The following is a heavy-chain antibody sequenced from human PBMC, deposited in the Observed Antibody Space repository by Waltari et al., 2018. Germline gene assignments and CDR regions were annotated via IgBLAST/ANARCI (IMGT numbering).Heavy chain of an antibody. CDR1: GGTFSSYA. J-gene: IGHJ4*02. D-gene: IGHD5-18*01. CDR3: ARDGDDTARGGWYFDY. V-gene: IGHV1-69*01. Sequence: QVQLVQSGAEVKKPGSSVKVSCKASGGTFSSYAIRWVRQAPGQGLEWMGGIIPIFGTANYAQKFQGRVTITADESTSTAYMELSSLRSEDTAVYYCARDGDDTARGGWYFDYWGQGTLVTVSS. CDR2: IIPIFGTA.